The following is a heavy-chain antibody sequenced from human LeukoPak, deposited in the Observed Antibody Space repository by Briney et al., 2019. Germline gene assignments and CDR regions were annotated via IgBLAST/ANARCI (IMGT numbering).Heavy chain of an antibody. CDR1: GFTFSSYG. CDR3: AKEYCSSTSCYIYYYYGMDV. D-gene: IGHD2-2*02. CDR2: IWYDGSNK. J-gene: IGHJ6*02. V-gene: IGHV3-33*06. Sequence: SGGSLRLSCAASGFTFSSYGMHWVRQAPGKGLEWVAVIWYDGSNKYYADSVKGRFTISRDNSKNTLYLQMNSLRAEDTAVYYCAKEYCSSTSCYIYYYYGMDVWGQGTTVTVSS.